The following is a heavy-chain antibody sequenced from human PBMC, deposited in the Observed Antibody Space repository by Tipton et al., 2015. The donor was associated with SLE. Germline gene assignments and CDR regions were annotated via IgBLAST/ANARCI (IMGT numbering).Heavy chain of an antibody. Sequence: PGLVKPSETPSLTCTVSGDSITGYYWSWIRQPAGKGLEWIGRIYTSGSTNYNPSLKSRVTMSVDTSKNQFSLKLNSMTAADTAVYYCARIGYRKYDVWGQGTTVTVSS. CDR2: IYTSGST. CDR1: GDSITGYY. D-gene: IGHD4-11*01. J-gene: IGHJ6*02. V-gene: IGHV4-4*07. CDR3: ARIGYRKYDV.